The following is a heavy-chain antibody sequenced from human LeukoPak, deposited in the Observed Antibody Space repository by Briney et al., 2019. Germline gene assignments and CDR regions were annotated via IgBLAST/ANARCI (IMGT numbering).Heavy chain of an antibody. J-gene: IGHJ4*02. Sequence: TGGPLRLSCAASGFTFSSYSMNWVRQAPGKGLEWVSYISSSSSTIYYADSVKGRFTISRDNAKNSLYLQMNSLRAEDTAVYYCATTYIAYCGGDCYVGLGPDYWGQGTLVTVSS. V-gene: IGHV3-48*01. D-gene: IGHD2-21*02. CDR2: ISSSSSTI. CDR1: GFTFSSYS. CDR3: ATTYIAYCGGDCYVGLGPDY.